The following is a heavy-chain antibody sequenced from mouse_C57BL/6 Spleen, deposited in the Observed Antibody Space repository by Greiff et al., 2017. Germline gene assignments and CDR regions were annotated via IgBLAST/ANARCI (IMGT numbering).Heavy chain of an antibody. Sequence: VQLQQSGAELAKPGASVKLSCKASGYTFTSFWMHWVKQRPGQGLEWIGFINPSSGYTKYNQKFKDKATLTADKSSSTAYMQLSSLTYEDSAVYDCARGNDGYSAWFAYWGQGTLVTVSA. CDR2: INPSSGYT. CDR1: GYTFTSFW. D-gene: IGHD2-3*01. CDR3: ARGNDGYSAWFAY. V-gene: IGHV1-7*01. J-gene: IGHJ3*01.